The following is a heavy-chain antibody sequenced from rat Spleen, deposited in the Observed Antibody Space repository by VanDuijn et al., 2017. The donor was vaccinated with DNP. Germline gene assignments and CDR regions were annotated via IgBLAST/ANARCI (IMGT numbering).Heavy chain of an antibody. J-gene: IGHJ2*01. V-gene: IGHV5-17*01. CDR2: IRYDGGST. D-gene: IGHD1-2*01. CDR3: ASWAPIAPLSTSNY. CDR1: GFTFSDYA. Sequence: EVQLVESGGGLVQPGRSLKLSCAASGFTFSDYAMAWVRQAPTKGLEWVASIRYDGGSTYYPDTVKGRFTISRDNAENTVYLQMSSLRSEDTATYYCASWAPIAPLSTSNYWGQGVMVTVSS.